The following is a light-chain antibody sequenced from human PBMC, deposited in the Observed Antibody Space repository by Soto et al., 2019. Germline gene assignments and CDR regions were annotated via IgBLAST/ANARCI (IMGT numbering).Light chain of an antibody. CDR3: SSYAGTNNYV. J-gene: IGLJ1*01. CDR1: SSDFTGYNY. V-gene: IGLV2-8*01. Sequence: QSVLTQPPSASGSPGQSVTISCTGTSSDFTGYNYVSRYQQHPGKAPKLMIYEVSKRPSGVPDRFSGSKSGNTASLTVSGLQAEDEADYYCSSYAGTNNYVFGTGTKVTVL. CDR2: EVS.